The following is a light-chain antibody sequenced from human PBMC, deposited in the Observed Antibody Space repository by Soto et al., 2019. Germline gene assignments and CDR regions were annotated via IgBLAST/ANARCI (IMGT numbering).Light chain of an antibody. CDR2: DAS. Sequence: DIVLTQSPDTLSLSPAERATLSCRASQSVSSTYVAWYQQKPGQAPSLLIYDASSRATGIPDRFSGSGSGTDFTLTISRLEPEDFAVYYCQQYARSRTFGPGTKVDIK. CDR1: QSVSSTY. V-gene: IGKV3-20*01. CDR3: QQYARSRT. J-gene: IGKJ3*01.